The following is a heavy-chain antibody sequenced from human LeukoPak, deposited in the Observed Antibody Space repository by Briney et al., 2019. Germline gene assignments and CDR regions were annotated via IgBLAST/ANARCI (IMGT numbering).Heavy chain of an antibody. CDR3: AKDKYGGGCARPDFDY. CDR1: GFTFSSYA. D-gene: IGHD2-15*01. V-gene: IGHV3-23*01. CDR2: ISGSGGST. J-gene: IGHJ4*02. Sequence: GGSLRLSCAASGFTFSSYAMSWVRQAPGKGLEWVSAISGSGGSTYYADSVKGRFTISRDNSKNTLYLQMNSLRAEDTAVYYCAKDKYGGGCARPDFDYWGQGTLVTVSS.